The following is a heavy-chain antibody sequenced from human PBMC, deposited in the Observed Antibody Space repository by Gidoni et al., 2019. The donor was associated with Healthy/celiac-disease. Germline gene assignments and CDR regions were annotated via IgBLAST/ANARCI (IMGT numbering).Heavy chain of an antibody. J-gene: IGHJ4*02. D-gene: IGHD3-22*01. V-gene: IGHV3-43*02. CDR1: GFTFDDYA. CDR3: AKEGYYDSSGCFDY. Sequence: EVQLVESGGGVVQPGGSLRLSCAASGFTFDDYAMHWVRQAPGKGLEWVSLISGDGGSTYYADSVKGRFTISRDNSKNSLYLQMNSLRTEDTALYYCAKEGYYDSSGCFDYWGQGTLVTVSS. CDR2: ISGDGGST.